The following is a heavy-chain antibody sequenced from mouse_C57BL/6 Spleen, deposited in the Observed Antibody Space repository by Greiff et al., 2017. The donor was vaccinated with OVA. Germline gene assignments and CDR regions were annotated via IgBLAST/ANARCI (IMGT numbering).Heavy chain of an antibody. J-gene: IGHJ1*03. Sequence: VQLKESGPELVKPGASVKISCKASGYSFTGYYMNWVKQSPEKSLEWIGEINPSTGGTTYNQKFKAKATLTVDKSSSTAYMPLKSLTSEDSAVYYCARRPPYYYGSSYGYFDVWGTGTTVTVSS. CDR3: ARRPPYYYGSSYGYFDV. D-gene: IGHD1-1*01. CDR2: INPSTGGT. V-gene: IGHV1-42*01. CDR1: GYSFTGYY.